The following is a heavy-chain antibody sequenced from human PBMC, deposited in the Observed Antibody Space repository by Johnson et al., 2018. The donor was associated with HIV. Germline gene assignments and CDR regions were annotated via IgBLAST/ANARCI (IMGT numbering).Heavy chain of an antibody. V-gene: IGHV3-30*01. CDR2: ISYDGSNK. Sequence: QVQLVESGGGVVQPGRSLRLSCEASGFTFSNFVMHWVRQAPGKGLEWLTSISYDGSNKYYADSVKGRFTISRDNSKNPRYLQMNSLRAEDTAVYYCARGGAWEVRPGAFDIWGQGTMVTVSS. CDR3: ARGGAWEVRPGAFDI. CDR1: GFTFSNFV. J-gene: IGHJ3*02. D-gene: IGHD1-26*01.